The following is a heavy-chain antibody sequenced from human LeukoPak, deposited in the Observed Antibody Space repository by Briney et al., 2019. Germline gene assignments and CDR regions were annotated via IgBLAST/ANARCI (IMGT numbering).Heavy chain of an antibody. CDR1: GGTFSSYA. Sequence: SVKVSCKASGGTFSSYAISWVRQAPGQGLEWMGRIIPIFGVANYAQKFQGRVTITADKSTSTAYMELSSLRSEDTAVYYCARGGRYYYDSSGYYDYWGQGTLVTVSS. V-gene: IGHV1-69*04. D-gene: IGHD3-22*01. CDR2: IIPIFGVA. J-gene: IGHJ4*02. CDR3: ARGGRYYYDSSGYYDY.